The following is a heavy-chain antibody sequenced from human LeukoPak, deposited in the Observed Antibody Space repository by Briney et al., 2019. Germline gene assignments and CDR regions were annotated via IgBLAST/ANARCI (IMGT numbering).Heavy chain of an antibody. CDR2: ISWNSGSI. D-gene: IGHD6-13*01. J-gene: IGHJ3*02. Sequence: PGRSLRLSCAASGFTFDDYAMHWVWQAPGKGLEWVSGISWNSGSIGYADSVKGRFTISRDNAKNSLYLQMNSLRAEDTALYYCAKDIGGQQLRAFDIWGQGTMVTVSS. V-gene: IGHV3-9*01. CDR3: AKDIGGQQLRAFDI. CDR1: GFTFDDYA.